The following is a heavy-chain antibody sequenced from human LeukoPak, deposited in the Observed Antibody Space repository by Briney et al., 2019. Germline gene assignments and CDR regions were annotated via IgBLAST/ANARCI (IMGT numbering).Heavy chain of an antibody. CDR3: ARDWGPLTYIIAY. Sequence: PAASVKVSCKASGYTFTSYYMHWVRQAPGQGLEWMGIINPSGGSTSYAQKFQGGVTMTRDMSTSTVYMELSSLRSEDTAVYYCARDWGPLTYIIAYWGQGTLVTVSS. D-gene: IGHD3-16*01. CDR1: GYTFTSYY. CDR2: INPSGGST. J-gene: IGHJ4*02. V-gene: IGHV1-46*01.